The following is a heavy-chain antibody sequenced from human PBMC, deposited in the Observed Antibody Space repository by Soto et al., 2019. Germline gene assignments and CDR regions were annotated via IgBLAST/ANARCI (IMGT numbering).Heavy chain of an antibody. D-gene: IGHD3-10*01. CDR1: GFSLSTSGVG. Sequence: QITLKESGPTLVKPTQTLTLTCTFSGFSLSTSGVGVGWVRQPPGKALECLALIYWDDDRRYSPSLTSRLTIXKXXSKNQVVLTMTNMDPVDTATYYCAHRQTGSTVFDYWGQGALVTVSS. CDR2: IYWDDDR. CDR3: AHRQTGSTVFDY. V-gene: IGHV2-5*02. J-gene: IGHJ4*02.